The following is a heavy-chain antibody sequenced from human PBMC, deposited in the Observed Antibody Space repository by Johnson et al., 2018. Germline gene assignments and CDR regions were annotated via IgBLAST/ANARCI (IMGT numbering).Heavy chain of an antibody. CDR2: ISGSGGDT. V-gene: IGHV3-23*04. D-gene: IGHD3-10*01. J-gene: IGHJ3*02. Sequence: EVQLVESGGNLVHPGGSLRLSCAASGFTFSTDAMNWIRQTPGKGLEWVSTISGSGGDTYYADSVQGRFTISRDKSKNTLYLQMNSLRADDTAVYYCANAPGLWVKGHDAFDIWGQGTMVTVSS. CDR1: GFTFSTDA. CDR3: ANAPGLWVKGHDAFDI.